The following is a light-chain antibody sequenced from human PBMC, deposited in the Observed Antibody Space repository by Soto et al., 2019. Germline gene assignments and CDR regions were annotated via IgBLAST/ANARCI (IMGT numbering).Light chain of an antibody. CDR1: QSVGTS. Sequence: ETVMTQSPATLSVSPGERATLSCRASQSVGTSLAWYQQKPGQAPRVLMYGASSRATGVPGRFSGSGSATEFTLTISSLQSEDFAVYYCQQYNNWPPMYTFGQGTKLEIK. CDR3: QQYNNWPPMYT. CDR2: GAS. V-gene: IGKV3-15*01. J-gene: IGKJ2*01.